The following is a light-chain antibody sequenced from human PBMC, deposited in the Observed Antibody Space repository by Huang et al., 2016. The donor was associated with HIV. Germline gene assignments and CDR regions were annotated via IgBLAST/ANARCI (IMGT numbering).Light chain of an antibody. CDR2: AAS. CDR3: QQYNNWPRT. CDR1: QSVSSN. V-gene: IGKV3-15*01. J-gene: IGKJ1*01. Sequence: EIVMTQSPATLSVSPGERATLSCRASQSVSSNLAWYQQKPGQAPRLLIYAASTRATGIPDRFSGRGSGTEFTLTISSLQSEDCAVYYCQQYNNWPRTFGQGTKVEIK.